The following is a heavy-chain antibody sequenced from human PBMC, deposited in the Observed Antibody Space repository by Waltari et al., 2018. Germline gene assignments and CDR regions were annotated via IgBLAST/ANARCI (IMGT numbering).Heavy chain of an antibody. J-gene: IGHJ6*02. D-gene: IGHD3-10*01. CDR1: GFTFSSYC. Sequence: VQLLESGGGLVQPGGSLRLSCAASGFTFSSYCMHWVRQAPGKGLEWVAFIRYDGSNKYYADSVKGRFTISRDNSKNTLYLQMNSLRAEDTAVYYCAKSGGRRGWFRTAYGMDVWGQGTTVTVSS. V-gene: IGHV3-30*02. CDR2: IRYDGSNK. CDR3: AKSGGRRGWFRTAYGMDV.